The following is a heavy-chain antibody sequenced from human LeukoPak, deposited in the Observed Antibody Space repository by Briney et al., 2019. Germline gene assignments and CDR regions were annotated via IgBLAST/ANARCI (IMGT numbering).Heavy chain of an antibody. D-gene: IGHD3-16*01. CDR3: TREGGILFDY. Sequence: SQTLSLTCAISGDSVSSKSAAWNWIRQSPSRGLEWLGRTYYRSKWYIDYGVSVKSRITINPDTSKNQFSLQLNSVAPEDTAVYYCTREGGILFDYWGQGILVTVSS. CDR1: GDSVSSKSAA. V-gene: IGHV6-1*01. J-gene: IGHJ4*02. CDR2: TYYRSKWYI.